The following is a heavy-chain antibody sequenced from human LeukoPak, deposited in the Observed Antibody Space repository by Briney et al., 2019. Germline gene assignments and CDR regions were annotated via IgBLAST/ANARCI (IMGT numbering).Heavy chain of an antibody. D-gene: IGHD2-8*01. V-gene: IGHV3-7*04. CDR1: GFTFSNYW. Sequence: GGSLRLSCEASGFTFSNYWMSWVRQAPGKGLEWLANIKEDGSEKYYADPVKGRFTISRDNAKNSLYLQMSYLRAEDSAVYYCARDYDGVRDHWWGQGTLVTVSS. CDR2: IKEDGSEK. J-gene: IGHJ4*02. CDR3: ARDYDGVRDHW.